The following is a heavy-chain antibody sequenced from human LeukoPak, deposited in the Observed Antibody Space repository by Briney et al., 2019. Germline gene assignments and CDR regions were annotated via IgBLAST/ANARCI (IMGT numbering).Heavy chain of an antibody. J-gene: IGHJ4*02. Sequence: PSETLSRTCAVSGYSISSGYYWGWIRQPPGKGLEWIGSIFHSGITYYNPSLETRVTLSVDTSKNQFSLNVNSVTAADTAVYYCARGAGTRHLDYWGQGTLVTVSS. D-gene: IGHD1-7*01. CDR2: IFHSGIT. V-gene: IGHV4-38-2*01. CDR3: ARGAGTRHLDY. CDR1: GYSISSGYY.